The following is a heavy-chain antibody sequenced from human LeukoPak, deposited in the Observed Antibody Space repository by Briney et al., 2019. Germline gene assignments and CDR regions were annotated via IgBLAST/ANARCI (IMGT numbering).Heavy chain of an antibody. CDR2: IYSGGST. J-gene: IGHJ4*02. CDR3: AKDLYPHYYDSSGPDY. D-gene: IGHD3-22*01. Sequence: GGSLRLSCAASGFTVSSNYMSWVRQAPGKGLEWVSVIYSGGSTYYADSVKGRFTISRDNSKNTLYLQMNSLRAEDTAVYYCAKDLYPHYYDSSGPDYWGQGTLVTVSS. CDR1: GFTVSSNY. V-gene: IGHV3-66*01.